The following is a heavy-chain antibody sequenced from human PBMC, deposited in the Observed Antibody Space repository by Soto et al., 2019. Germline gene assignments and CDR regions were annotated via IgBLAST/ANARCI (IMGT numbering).Heavy chain of an antibody. Sequence: EVQVVESGGGLVQPGGSLRLSCAASGFIFSNYWMSWVRQAPGKGLEWVANIKQDGSEKHYVDSVKGRFTISRDNADNSLYLQMNSLIVEDTAVYYCAKNNLYCSNSNSFVFDYWGQGTLVTVSS. J-gene: IGHJ4*02. CDR2: IKQDGSEK. CDR3: AKNNLYCSNSNSFVFDY. CDR1: GFIFSNYW. V-gene: IGHV3-7*01. D-gene: IGHD2-2*01.